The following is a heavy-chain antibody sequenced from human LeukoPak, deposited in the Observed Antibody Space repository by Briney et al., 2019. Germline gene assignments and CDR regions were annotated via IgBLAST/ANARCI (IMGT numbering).Heavy chain of an antibody. V-gene: IGHV3-30*18. Sequence: GGSLRLSCAASGFTFSSYGMHWVRQAPGKGLEWVAVISYDGSNKYYADSVKGRFTISRDNSKNTLYLQMNSLRAEDTAVYYCAKEPSRATVTTDFDYWGQGTLVTVSS. CDR1: GFTFSSYG. D-gene: IGHD4-17*01. CDR2: ISYDGSNK. J-gene: IGHJ4*02. CDR3: AKEPSRATVTTDFDY.